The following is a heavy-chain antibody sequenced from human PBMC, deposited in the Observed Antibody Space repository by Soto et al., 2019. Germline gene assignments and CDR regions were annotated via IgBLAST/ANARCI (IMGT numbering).Heavy chain of an antibody. CDR3: ASSPKVGDYDPWSIDY. J-gene: IGHJ4*02. D-gene: IGHD4-17*01. Sequence: QVQLQESGPGLVKPSQTLSLTCTVSGGSISSGGYYWSWIRQHPGKGLEWIGYIYYSGSTYYNPSLQSRVTQSVATSKNQFSLKLRSVTAAYTAVYYCASSPKVGDYDPWSIDYWGQGTLVTVSS. CDR2: IYYSGST. CDR1: GGSISSGGYY. V-gene: IGHV4-31*03.